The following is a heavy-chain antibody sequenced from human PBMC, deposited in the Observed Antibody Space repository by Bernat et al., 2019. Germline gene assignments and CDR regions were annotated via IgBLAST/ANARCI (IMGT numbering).Heavy chain of an antibody. CDR3: ASGGDYVSVQAHY. V-gene: IGHV3-7*03. CDR1: GFTFSSYW. Sequence: EVLLVESGGGLVQPGGSLRLSCAASGFTFSSYWMSWVRQAPGKGLEWVANIKQDGSEKYYVDSVKGRFTISRDNAKNSLYLQMNSLRAEDTAVYYCASGGDYVSVQAHYWGQGTLVTVSS. CDR2: IKQDGSEK. J-gene: IGHJ4*02. D-gene: IGHD3-16*01.